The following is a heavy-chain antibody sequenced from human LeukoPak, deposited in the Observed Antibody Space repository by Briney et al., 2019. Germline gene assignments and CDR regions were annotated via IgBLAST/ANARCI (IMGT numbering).Heavy chain of an antibody. CDR2: IKQDGSEK. Sequence: PGGSLRLSCATSGFTFSNFWMSWVRQAPGKGLEWVANIKQDGSEKYYVGSVKGRFTISRDNAKNSLYLQMNSLRAEDTAVYYCANGEGFDYWGQGTLVTVSS. CDR1: GFTFSNFW. J-gene: IGHJ4*02. CDR3: ANGEGFDY. V-gene: IGHV3-7*01. D-gene: IGHD5-24*01.